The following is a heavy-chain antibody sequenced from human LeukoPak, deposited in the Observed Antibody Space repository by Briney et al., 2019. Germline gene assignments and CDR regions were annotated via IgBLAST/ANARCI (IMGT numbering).Heavy chain of an antibody. J-gene: IGHJ6*03. V-gene: IGHV4-39*07. D-gene: IGHD1-26*01. CDR2: IHYSGST. Sequence: SETLSLTCTVSGGSISSSSYYWGWTRQPPGKGLEWIGSIHYSGSTYYNPSLKSRVTISVDTSKNQFSLKLSSVTAADTAVYHCARDRWELPDYYYYYMDVWGKGTTVTISS. CDR1: GGSISSSSYY. CDR3: ARDRWELPDYYYYYMDV.